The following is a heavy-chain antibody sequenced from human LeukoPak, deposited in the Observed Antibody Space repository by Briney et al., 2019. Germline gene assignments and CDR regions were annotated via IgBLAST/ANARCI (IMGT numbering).Heavy chain of an antibody. CDR2: ISYDGSNK. J-gene: IGHJ5*02. CDR1: GFTFSSYG. V-gene: IGHV3-30*03. Sequence: PGGSLRLSCAASGFTFSSYGMHWVRQAPGKGLEWVAVISYDGSNKYYADSVKGRFTISRDNSENTLYLQMNSLRAEDTAVYYCARVRSTPLLLNNWFDPWGQGTLVTVSS. CDR3: ARVRSTPLLLNNWFDP. D-gene: IGHD2-15*01.